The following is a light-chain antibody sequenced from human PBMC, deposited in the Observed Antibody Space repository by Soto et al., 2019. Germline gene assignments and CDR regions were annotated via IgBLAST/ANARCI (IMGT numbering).Light chain of an antibody. CDR3: QQLLSYPIT. CDR2: AAS. CDR1: QGIISY. Sequence: DIQLTQSPSFLSASVGDRVTITCRASQGIISYLAWYQQKPGKAPKLLIYAASTLQSGVPLRFSGSGSGTSFTLTISSLQPEDFATYYCQQLLSYPITFGQGTRLEIK. J-gene: IGKJ5*01. V-gene: IGKV1-9*01.